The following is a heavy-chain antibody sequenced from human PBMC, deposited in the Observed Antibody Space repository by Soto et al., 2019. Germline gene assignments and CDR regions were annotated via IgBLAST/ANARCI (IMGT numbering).Heavy chain of an antibody. CDR3: ARALPLVRGVISYYFDN. CDR1: GGSISSGGYY. D-gene: IGHD3-10*01. Sequence: SETLSLTCTVSGGSISSGGYYWTWIRQHPGKGLEWIGYNYYSGITYYNPSLKSRVTISLDTSKNQFSLKMSSVTAADTAVYYCARALPLVRGVISYYFDNWGRGTLVTVSS. J-gene: IGHJ4*02. CDR2: NYYSGIT. V-gene: IGHV4-31*03.